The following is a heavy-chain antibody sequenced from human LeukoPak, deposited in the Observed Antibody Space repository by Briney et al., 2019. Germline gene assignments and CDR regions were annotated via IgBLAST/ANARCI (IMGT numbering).Heavy chain of an antibody. D-gene: IGHD2-2*01. CDR3: ARDGGYCSSTSCYGAFDI. V-gene: IGHV3-7*01. CDR1: GFTFSSYW. J-gene: IGHJ3*02. Sequence: PGGSLGLSCAASGFTFSSYWMSWVRQAPGKGLEWVANIKQDGSEKYYVDSVKGRFTISRDNAKNSLYPQMNSLRVEDTAVYYCARDGGYCSSTSCYGAFDIWGQGTMVTVSS. CDR2: IKQDGSEK.